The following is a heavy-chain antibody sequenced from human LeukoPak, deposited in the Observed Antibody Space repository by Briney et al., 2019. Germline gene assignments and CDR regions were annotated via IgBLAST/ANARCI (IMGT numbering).Heavy chain of an antibody. V-gene: IGHV3-74*01. CDR1: GFTFRSYW. Sequence: GGSLRLSCAASGFTFRSYWMHWVRQASGRGLVWVSRINSDGSSITYADSVKGRFTISRDNAKNMLYLQMNSLRAEDTAVYYCARGADFTDYWGQGTLVTVSS. J-gene: IGHJ4*02. CDR2: INSDGSSI. D-gene: IGHD2-21*02. CDR3: ARGADFTDY.